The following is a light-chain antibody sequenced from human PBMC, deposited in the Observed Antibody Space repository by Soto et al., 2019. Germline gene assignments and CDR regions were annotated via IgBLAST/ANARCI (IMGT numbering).Light chain of an antibody. CDR3: QQSYSLPYT. V-gene: IGKV1-39*01. CDR2: AAS. CDR1: QGIDNF. J-gene: IGKJ2*01. Sequence: DIQMPQSPSSLSASVGDRVTITCRPSQGIDNFLNWYQQKPGKAPNLLIYAASSLQSGVSSRFSGSGSGTDFTLTISSLQPEDSATYYCQQSYSLPYTFGQGTKVEIK.